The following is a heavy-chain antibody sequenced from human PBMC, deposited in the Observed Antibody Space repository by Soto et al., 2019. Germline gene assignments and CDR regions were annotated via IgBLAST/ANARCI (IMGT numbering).Heavy chain of an antibody. CDR2: IGPSDSYT. CDR3: ERSVHYIEVAGTWLHWFDT. CDR1: GYSFTSYW. D-gene: IGHD6-19*01. Sequence: GESLKISCKGSGYSFTSYWISWVRQMPGKGLEWMGRIGPSDSYTNYSPSFQGHVTISADKSISTAYLQWSSLKASDTAMYYCERSVHYIEVAGTWLHWFDTWGQGTLVTVSS. J-gene: IGHJ5*02. V-gene: IGHV5-10-1*01.